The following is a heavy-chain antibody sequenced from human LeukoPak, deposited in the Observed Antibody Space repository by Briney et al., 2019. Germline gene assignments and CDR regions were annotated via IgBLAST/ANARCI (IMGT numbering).Heavy chain of an antibody. V-gene: IGHV3-53*01. Sequence: GGSLRLSCAASGFTVSSIHMVWVRQAPGKGLEWVSVTYTGGNSYYADSVKGRFIISRDISKNTLYLQMNSLRAEDSALYYCARGGRGSAGVVAPRFFGIWGQGTMVTVS. J-gene: IGHJ3*02. CDR3: ARGGRGSAGVVAPRFFGI. D-gene: IGHD2-15*01. CDR2: TYTGGNS. CDR1: GFTVSSIH.